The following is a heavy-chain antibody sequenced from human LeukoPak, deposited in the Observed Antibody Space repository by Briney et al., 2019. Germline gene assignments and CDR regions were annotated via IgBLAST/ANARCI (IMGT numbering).Heavy chain of an antibody. D-gene: IGHD6-19*01. V-gene: IGHV3-48*03. CDR1: GFTFSSYE. CDR2: ISSSGSTI. Sequence: GGSLRLSCAASGFTFSSYEMNWARQAPGKGLEWVSYISSSGSTIYYADSVKGRFTISRDNAKNSLYLQMNSLRAEDTAVYYCARDSAVAELLFDYWGQGTLVTVSS. J-gene: IGHJ4*02. CDR3: ARDSAVAELLFDY.